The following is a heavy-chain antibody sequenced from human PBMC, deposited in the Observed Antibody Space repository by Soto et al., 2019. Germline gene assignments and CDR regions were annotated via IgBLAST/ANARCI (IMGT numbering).Heavy chain of an antibody. V-gene: IGHV4-30-4*01. Sequence: QVQLQESGPGLVKPSQTLSLTCTVSGDSISSGNYYWSWIRQPPGKGLEWIGFISYSGSTHYSTSLKSRLTISVDTSKSQFSLNLSFVTAADTAVYYCATMGTPATGLYFFDYWGQGSLVTVSS. CDR2: ISYSGST. CDR1: GDSISSGNYY. J-gene: IGHJ4*02. D-gene: IGHD2-15*01. CDR3: ATMGTPATGLYFFDY.